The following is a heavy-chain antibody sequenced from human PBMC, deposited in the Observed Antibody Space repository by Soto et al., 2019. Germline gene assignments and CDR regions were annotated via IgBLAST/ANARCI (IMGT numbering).Heavy chain of an antibody. D-gene: IGHD6-25*01. CDR1: GIMSSGYG. Sequence: QEQVVQSGPAMKEPGSSVKVSCRASGIMSSGYGFSWVRQAPGQGLQWVGVINPTLDSTHYAQNLQGRVSITVDTSTDTAYLEVTSLRLEDTAIYFCATMKRARLDSWGRGTVVTVSS. J-gene: IGHJ4*02. CDR3: ATMKRARLDS. CDR2: INPTLDST. V-gene: IGHV1-69*06.